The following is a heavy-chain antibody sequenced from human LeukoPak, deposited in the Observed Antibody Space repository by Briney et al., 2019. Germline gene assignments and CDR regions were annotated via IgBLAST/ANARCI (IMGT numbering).Heavy chain of an antibody. Sequence: GGSLRLSCAASGFTFSDYYMSWVRQAPGKGLEWVSAISGSGGSTYYADSVKGRFTISRDNSKNTLYLQMNSLRAEDTAVYYCAKYASGYYGLYYFDYWGQGTLVTVSS. J-gene: IGHJ4*02. CDR1: GFTFSDYY. CDR2: ISGSGGST. CDR3: AKYASGYYGLYYFDY. D-gene: IGHD3-22*01. V-gene: IGHV3-23*01.